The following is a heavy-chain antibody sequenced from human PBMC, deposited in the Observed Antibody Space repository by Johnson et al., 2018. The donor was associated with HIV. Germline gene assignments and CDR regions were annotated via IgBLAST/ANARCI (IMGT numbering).Heavy chain of an antibody. CDR1: GFTFSNYA. CDR2: ISYDGSNK. D-gene: IGHD5-18*01. CDR3: ARWVDTTFDI. V-gene: IGHV3-30*19. J-gene: IGHJ3*02. Sequence: VQLVESGGGVVQPGRSLRLSCATSGFTFSNYAMHWVRQAPGKGLEWVAVISYDGSNKYYADSVKGRFTISRDNSKNSLYLQMNSLRAEDTAVYYCARWVDTTFDIWGQGTMVTVSS.